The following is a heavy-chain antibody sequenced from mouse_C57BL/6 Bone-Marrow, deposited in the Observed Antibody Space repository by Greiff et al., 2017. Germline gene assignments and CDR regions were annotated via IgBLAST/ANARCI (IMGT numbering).Heavy chain of an antibody. D-gene: IGHD2-1*01. Sequence: QVQLKESGAELARPGASVKLSCKASGYTFTSYGISWVKQRPGQGLEWIGEIYPRSGNTYYNEKFKGKATLPADKSSITAYMELRSLTSEDSAVYFCARYGNYWYFDVWGTGTTVTVSS. CDR3: ARYGNYWYFDV. CDR1: GYTFTSYG. V-gene: IGHV1-81*01. CDR2: IYPRSGNT. J-gene: IGHJ1*03.